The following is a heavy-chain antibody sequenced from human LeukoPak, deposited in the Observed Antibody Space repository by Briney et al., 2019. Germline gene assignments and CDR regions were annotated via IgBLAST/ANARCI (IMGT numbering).Heavy chain of an antibody. CDR1: GCSFRDYS. J-gene: IGHJ4*02. D-gene: IGHD4-23*01. V-gene: IGHV3-43*01. CDR2: VSWDGGSV. CDR3: ARDRGGNTTGFDS. Sequence: AGSLRLSCAASGCSFRDYSMHWVRQRPGKGLEWVALVSWDGGSVYYADFVRGRFTISRDNMKDSVFLQMKSLKREDTAFYFCARDRGGNTTGFDSWGQGTLVTVSS.